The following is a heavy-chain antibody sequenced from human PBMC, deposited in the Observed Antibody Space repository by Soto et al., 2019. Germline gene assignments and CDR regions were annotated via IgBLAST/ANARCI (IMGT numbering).Heavy chain of an antibody. CDR2: IYTSGST. V-gene: IGHV4-4*07. CDR1: GGSISSYY. D-gene: IGHD6-13*01. Sequence: PSETLSLTCTVSGGSISSYYWSWIRQPAGKGLEWIGRIYTSGSTNYNPSLKSRATMSVDTSKNQFSLKLSSVTAADTAVYYRHGSSSWYEVSECYYYGMDVWGQGTTVTVSS. CDR3: HGSSSWYEVSECYYYGMDV. J-gene: IGHJ6*02.